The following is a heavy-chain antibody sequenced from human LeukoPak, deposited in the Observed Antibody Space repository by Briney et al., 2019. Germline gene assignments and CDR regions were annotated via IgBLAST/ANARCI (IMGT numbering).Heavy chain of an antibody. CDR2: IWYDGSNK. J-gene: IGHJ4*02. D-gene: IGHD3-22*01. CDR1: GFTFSSYG. Sequence: GGSLRLSCAASGFTFSSYGMHWVRQAPGKGLEWVAVIWYDGSNKHYADSVKGRFTISRDNSKNTLYLQMNSLRAEDTAVYYCAKGGGYWDYWGQGTLVTVSS. V-gene: IGHV3-33*06. CDR3: AKGGGYWDY.